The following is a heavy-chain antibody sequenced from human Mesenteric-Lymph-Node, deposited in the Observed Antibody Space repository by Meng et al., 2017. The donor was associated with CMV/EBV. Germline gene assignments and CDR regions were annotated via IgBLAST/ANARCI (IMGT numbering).Heavy chain of an antibody. D-gene: IGHD6-6*01. CDR3: ASGPRSIAARPGY. Sequence: GGSLRLSCKASGYSFTNYWIGWVRQMSGKGLEWMGIIYPGDSGATYSPSFQGQVTISADKSLSTAYLQLNSLRASDTAMYYCASGPRSIAARPGYWGQGTLVTVSS. CDR2: IYPGDSGA. V-gene: IGHV5-51*01. J-gene: IGHJ4*02. CDR1: GYSFTNYW.